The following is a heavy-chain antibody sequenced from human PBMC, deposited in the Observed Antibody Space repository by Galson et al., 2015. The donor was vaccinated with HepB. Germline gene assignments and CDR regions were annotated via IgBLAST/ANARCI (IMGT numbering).Heavy chain of an antibody. CDR2: IDSFGTET. Sequence: SLRLSCAASGFTFRNYWIHWVRQGPGKGLEWVSRIDSFGTETYYSDSVKGRFTISRDNAKNTVYLEINSLTVAGTAVYYCARAGGFDSSTFILAYYGLDVWGQGTTITVSS. V-gene: IGHV3-74*01. CDR3: ARAGGFDSSTFILAYYGLDV. D-gene: IGHD2/OR15-2a*01. J-gene: IGHJ6*02. CDR1: GFTFRNYW.